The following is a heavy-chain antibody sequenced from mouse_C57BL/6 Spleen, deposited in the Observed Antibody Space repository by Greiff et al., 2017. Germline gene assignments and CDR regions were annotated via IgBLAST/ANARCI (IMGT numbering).Heavy chain of an antibody. CDR1: GYTFTDYY. D-gene: IGHD4-1*01. Sequence: VQLQQSGPELVKPGASVKISCKASGYTFTDYYMNWVKQSHGKSLEWIGDINPNNGGTSYNQKFKGKATLTVDKSSSTAYMELRSLTSEGSAVYYCARTGYAMGYWGQRTSVTVSS. CDR3: ARTGYAMGY. J-gene: IGHJ4*01. CDR2: INPNNGGT. V-gene: IGHV1-26*01.